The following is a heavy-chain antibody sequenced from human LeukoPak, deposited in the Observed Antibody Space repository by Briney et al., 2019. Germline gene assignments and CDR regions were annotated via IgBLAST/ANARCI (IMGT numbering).Heavy chain of an antibody. CDR3: AKADGDYDPPDY. CDR2: ISYDGSNK. D-gene: IGHD4-17*01. V-gene: IGHV3-30*18. Sequence: PGGSLRLSCAASGFTFSSYTMNWVRQAPGKGLEWVAVISYDGSNKYYADSVKGRFTISRDNSKNTLYLQMNSLRAEDTAVYYCAKADGDYDPPDYWGQGTLVTVSS. CDR1: GFTFSSYT. J-gene: IGHJ4*02.